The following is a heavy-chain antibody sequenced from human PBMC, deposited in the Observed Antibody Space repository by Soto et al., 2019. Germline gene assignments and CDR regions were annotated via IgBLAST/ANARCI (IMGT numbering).Heavy chain of an antibody. CDR3: AKENYGDFPPHGVSDY. J-gene: IGHJ4*02. CDR1: GFTFSSYS. CDR2: ISSSSSYI. D-gene: IGHD4-17*01. Sequence: GGSLRLSCAASGFTFSSYSMNWVRQAPGKGLEWVSSISSSSSYIYYADSVKGRFTISRDNAKNSLYLQMNSLRAEDTAVYYCAKENYGDFPPHGVSDYWGQGTLVTVSS. V-gene: IGHV3-21*01.